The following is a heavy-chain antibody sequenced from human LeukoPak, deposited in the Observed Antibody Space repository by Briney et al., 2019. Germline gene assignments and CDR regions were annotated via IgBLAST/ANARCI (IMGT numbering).Heavy chain of an antibody. CDR3: AKAPGIAVAGSTFDY. V-gene: IGHV3-23*01. J-gene: IGHJ4*02. D-gene: IGHD6-19*01. CDR1: GFTFSSYA. Sequence: GGSLRLSCAASGFTFSSYAMSWVRQAPGKGLEWVSAISGSGGSTYYADSVKGRFTISRDNSKNTLYLQMNSLRAEDTAVYYCAKAPGIAVAGSTFDYWGQGTLVTVSS. CDR2: ISGSGGST.